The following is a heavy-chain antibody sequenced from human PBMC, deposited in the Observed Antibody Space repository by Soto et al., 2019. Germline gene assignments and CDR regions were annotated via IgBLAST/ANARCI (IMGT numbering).Heavy chain of an antibody. CDR2: ISGSGGST. J-gene: IGHJ4*02. Sequence: GGSLRLSCAASGFTFSSYAMSWVRQAPGKGLEWVSAISGSGGSTYYADSVKGRFTISRDNSKNTLYLQMNSLRAEDTAVYYCAKVSDRAAAGRRSFDYWGQGTLVTVSS. CDR3: AKVSDRAAAGRRSFDY. CDR1: GFTFSSYA. D-gene: IGHD6-13*01. V-gene: IGHV3-23*01.